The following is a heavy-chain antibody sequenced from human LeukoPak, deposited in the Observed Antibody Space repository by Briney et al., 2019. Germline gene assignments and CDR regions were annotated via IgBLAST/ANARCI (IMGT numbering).Heavy chain of an antibody. CDR3: AGLVGRYSSGLYYYYFDY. CDR2: MYLGGTT. J-gene: IGHJ4*02. Sequence: SGTLSLTCTVSGDSINSLDLWSWVRQPPGKGLEWIGEMYLGGTTHSNPSVKSRVTISIDKSKNQFFLNLSSVTAADTAVYYCAGLVGRYSSGLYYYYFDYWGQGTLVTVSS. CDR1: GDSINSLDL. V-gene: IGHV4-4*02. D-gene: IGHD3-22*01.